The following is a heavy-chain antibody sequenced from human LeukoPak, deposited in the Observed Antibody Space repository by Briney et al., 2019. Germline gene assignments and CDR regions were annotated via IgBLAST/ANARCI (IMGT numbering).Heavy chain of an antibody. CDR1: GGTFSSYA. D-gene: IGHD6-19*01. CDR3: ASSSYSSGWRVPRGNWFDP. J-gene: IGHJ5*02. V-gene: IGHV1-69*05. CDR2: IIPIFGTA. Sequence: SVKVSCKASGGTFSSYAISWVRQAPGQGLECMGGIIPIFGTANYAQKFQGRVTITTDESTSTAYMELSSLRSEDTAVYYCASSSYSSGWRVPRGNWFDPWGQGTLVTVSS.